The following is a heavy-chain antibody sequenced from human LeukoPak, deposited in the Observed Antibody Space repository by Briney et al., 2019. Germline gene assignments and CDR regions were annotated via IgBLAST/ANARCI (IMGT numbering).Heavy chain of an antibody. J-gene: IGHJ4*02. D-gene: IGHD3-22*01. V-gene: IGHV3-23*01. CDR3: ANFNRITMIVVDDY. CDR1: GFTFTSYA. CDR2: TSGSGVST. Sequence: GRSLRLSCAAAGFTFTSYAMRWVRQPPGEGREWVSATSGSGVSTYYADSVKGRFTISRDNSKNTLYLQMNSLRAEDTAVYYCANFNRITMIVVDDYWGEGTLVTVSS.